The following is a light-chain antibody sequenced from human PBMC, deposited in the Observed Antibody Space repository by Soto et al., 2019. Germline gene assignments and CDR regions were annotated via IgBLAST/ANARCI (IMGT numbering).Light chain of an antibody. V-gene: IGLV2-11*01. CDR1: SSDIGSYNF. CDR3: CSYAGTYTI. Sequence: QSALTQPRSVSGSPGQSVTISCTGTSSDIGSYNFVSWYQQHPGKAPKLTIYDVSKRPSGVPDRVSGSKSVNTASLTISRLQAEDEADYYCCSYAGTYTIFGGGTKLTVL. CDR2: DVS. J-gene: IGLJ2*01.